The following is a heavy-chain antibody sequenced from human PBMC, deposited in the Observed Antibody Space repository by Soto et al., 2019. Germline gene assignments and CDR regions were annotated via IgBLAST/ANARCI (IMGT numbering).Heavy chain of an antibody. Sequence: QVQLVQSGAEVKKPGSSVKVSCKASGGTFSSYTFSWVRQAPGQGLEWMGRIVPILGIGNYAQKFQGSVTITADKSTSTAYMELSSLISEDTAVYYCAREIAVAGNTSDVFDIWGQGTMVTVSS. CDR3: AREIAVAGNTSDVFDI. V-gene: IGHV1-69*02. J-gene: IGHJ3*02. CDR1: GGTFSSYT. CDR2: IVPILGIG. D-gene: IGHD6-19*01.